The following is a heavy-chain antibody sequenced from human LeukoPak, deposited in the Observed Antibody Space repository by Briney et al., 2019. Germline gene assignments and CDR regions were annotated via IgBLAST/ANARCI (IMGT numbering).Heavy chain of an antibody. CDR2: LNLVGTTT. CDR1: RFIFSNHW. V-gene: IGHV3-74*01. D-gene: IGHD1-26*01. Sequence: GGALRLSCAPSRFIFSNHWMHGVRQAPRKGRCWVSRLNLVGTTTHYADSLEGRFTISRDNAKNTLYLQMNSLRVADTALYICERESAGSYWGWGQGTLVTVSS. CDR3: ERESAGSYWG. J-gene: IGHJ4*02.